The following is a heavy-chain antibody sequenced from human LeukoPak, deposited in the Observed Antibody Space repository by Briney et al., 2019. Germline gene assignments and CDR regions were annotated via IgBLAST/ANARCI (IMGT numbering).Heavy chain of an antibody. CDR3: ARGYHDILTSTRGAFDI. D-gene: IGHD3-9*01. Sequence: SVKASCKASGGTFSSYAISWVRQAPGQGLEWMGGIIPIFGTANYAQKFQGRVTITADESTSTAYMELSSLRSEDTAVYYCARGYHDILTSTRGAFDIWGQGTMVTVSS. CDR2: IIPIFGTA. V-gene: IGHV1-69*13. CDR1: GGTFSSYA. J-gene: IGHJ3*02.